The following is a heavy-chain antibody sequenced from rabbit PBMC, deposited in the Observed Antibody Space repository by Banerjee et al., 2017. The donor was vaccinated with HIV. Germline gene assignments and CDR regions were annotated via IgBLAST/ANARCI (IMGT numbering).Heavy chain of an antibody. CDR3: AREQYAGYAGYGL. CDR2: IDPVFGST. Sequence: QEQLVESGGGLVQPGGSLTLSCKASGFDFSSYGVSWVRQAPGKGLEWIGYIDPVFGSTYYASWVNGRFTISSHNAQNTLYLQLNSLTAADTATYFCAREQYAGYAGYGLWGPGTLVTVS. CDR1: GFDFSSYG. V-gene: IGHV1S47*01. D-gene: IGHD7-1*01. J-gene: IGHJ3*01.